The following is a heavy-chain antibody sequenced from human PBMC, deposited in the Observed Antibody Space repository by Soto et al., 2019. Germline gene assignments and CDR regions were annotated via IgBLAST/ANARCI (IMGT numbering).Heavy chain of an antibody. D-gene: IGHD2-2*01. Sequence: VQLLESGGGLVQPGGSLRLSCVGSGFTFINYAMNWVRQTPGKGLEWVSTISGGGDKTFDADTVKGRFTISRDNSKNAVNLQMNSLRADDTAVYYCARKVLGSTSRPDLWYFDLWGRGTLVTVSS. CDR1: GFTFINYA. CDR3: ARKVLGSTSRPDLWYFDL. V-gene: IGHV3-23*01. J-gene: IGHJ2*01. CDR2: ISGGGDKT.